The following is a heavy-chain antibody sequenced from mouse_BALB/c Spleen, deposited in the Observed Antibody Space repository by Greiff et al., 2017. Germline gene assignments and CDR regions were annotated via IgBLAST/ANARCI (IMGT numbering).Heavy chain of an antibody. CDR2: IWAGGST. CDR1: GFSLTSYG. Sequence: QVQLKESGPGLVAPSQSLSITCTVSGFSLTSYGVHWVRQPPGKGLEWLGVIWAGGSTNYNSALMSRLSISKDNSKSQVFLKMNSLQTDDTAMYYCAREFITTAAYWGQGTLVTVSA. CDR3: AREFITTAAY. D-gene: IGHD1-2*01. J-gene: IGHJ3*01. V-gene: IGHV2-9*02.